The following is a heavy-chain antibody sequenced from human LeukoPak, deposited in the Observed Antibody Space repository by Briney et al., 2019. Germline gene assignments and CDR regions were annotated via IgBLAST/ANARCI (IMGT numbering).Heavy chain of an antibody. Sequence: GGSLRLSCAAPGLTFSNYAMAWVRQAPGKGLEWVSSIRGDGGGAVYTDSVKGRFTISRDNSKNTLYLQMNSLRAEDTAVYYCAKVWTAYSDDYFDYWGQGTLVTVSS. V-gene: IGHV3-23*01. CDR2: IRGDGGGA. J-gene: IGHJ4*02. CDR3: AKVWTAYSDDYFDY. CDR1: GLTFSNYA. D-gene: IGHD3/OR15-3a*01.